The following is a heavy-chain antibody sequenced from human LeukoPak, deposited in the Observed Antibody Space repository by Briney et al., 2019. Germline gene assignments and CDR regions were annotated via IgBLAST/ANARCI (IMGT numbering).Heavy chain of an antibody. J-gene: IGHJ5*02. V-gene: IGHV4-39*07. CDR2: INHSGST. Sequence: SETLSLTCTVSGGSIRSSSYYWGWIRQPPGKGLEWIGEINHSGSTNYNPSLKSRVTISVDTSKNQFSLKLSSVTAADTAVYYCVRGSGSYYGGWFDPWGQGTLVTVSS. CDR3: VRGSGSYYGGWFDP. CDR1: GGSIRSSSYY. D-gene: IGHD3-10*01.